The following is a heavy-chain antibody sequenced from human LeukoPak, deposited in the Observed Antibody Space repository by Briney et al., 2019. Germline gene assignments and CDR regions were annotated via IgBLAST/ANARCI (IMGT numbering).Heavy chain of an antibody. J-gene: IGHJ6*03. Sequence: KTSETLSLTCAVYGGSFSGYYWSWIRQPPGKGLEWIGEINHSGSTNYNPSLKSRVTISVDTSKNQFSLKLSSVTAADTAVYYCARRKIGHRYYYYYYMDVWGKGTTVTISS. CDR3: ARRKIGHRYYYYYYMDV. V-gene: IGHV4-34*01. CDR2: INHSGST. D-gene: IGHD1-14*01. CDR1: GGSFSGYY.